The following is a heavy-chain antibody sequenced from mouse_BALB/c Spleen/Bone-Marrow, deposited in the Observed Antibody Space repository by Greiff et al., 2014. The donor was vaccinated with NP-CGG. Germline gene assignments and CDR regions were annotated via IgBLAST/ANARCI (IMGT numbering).Heavy chain of an antibody. J-gene: IGHJ4*01. Sequence: VQLVESGPGLVAPSQSLSITCTVSGFSLTDYGVHWVRQPPGKGLEWLGVLWAGGSTNYNSTLMSRLSISKDNSKSQVFLKMNSLQTDDTAMYYCAREGRVYYGSSGDAMDYWGQGTSVTVSS. CDR3: AREGRVYYGSSGDAMDY. V-gene: IGHV2-9*02. D-gene: IGHD1-1*01. CDR1: GFSLTDYG. CDR2: LWAGGST.